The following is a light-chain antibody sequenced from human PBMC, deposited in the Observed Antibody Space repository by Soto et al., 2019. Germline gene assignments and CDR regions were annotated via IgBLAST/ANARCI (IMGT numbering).Light chain of an antibody. V-gene: IGKV3-20*01. CDR1: QSVSSTS. CDR3: QQYDSSPRT. J-gene: IGKJ1*01. CDR2: GAS. Sequence: EIVLTQSPGTLSLSPGERATLSCRASQSVSSTSLAWYQQKPGQAPRLLIYGASNRATGIPDRFSGSGSGTDFILTISRLEPEDFAVYYCQQYDSSPRTFGQGTKVDI.